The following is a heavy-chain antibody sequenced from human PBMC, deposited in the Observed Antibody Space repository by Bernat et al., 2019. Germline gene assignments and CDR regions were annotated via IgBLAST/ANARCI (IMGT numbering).Heavy chain of an antibody. Sequence: EVQLVESGGGLVQPGGSPRLPCAASGFPFTSHAMSWVRQGPGKGLEWVSAISGSGGRTYYADSVKGRFTISGDNAKNTLYLQMSSLRAEDAAVYYCAEGVLRDMDVWGKGTTVTVSS. CDR3: AEGVLRDMDV. D-gene: IGHD3-3*01. CDR2: ISGSGGRT. CDR1: GFPFTSHA. J-gene: IGHJ6*03. V-gene: IGHV3-23*04.